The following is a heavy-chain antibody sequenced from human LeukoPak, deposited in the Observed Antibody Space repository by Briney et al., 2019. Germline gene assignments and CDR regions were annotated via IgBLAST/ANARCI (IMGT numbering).Heavy chain of an antibody. CDR3: ARRRYDILTGYYYFDY. V-gene: IGHV5-10-1*01. CDR1: GYRFTSYW. J-gene: IGHJ4*02. Sequence: GGALKISFKGSGYRFTSYWISWGRQMPGKGVGWMGRIDPSDSYTNYSPSFQGHVTISADKSISTAYLQWSSLKASDTAMYYCARRRYDILTGYYYFDYWGQGTLVTASS. CDR2: IDPSDSYT. D-gene: IGHD3-9*01.